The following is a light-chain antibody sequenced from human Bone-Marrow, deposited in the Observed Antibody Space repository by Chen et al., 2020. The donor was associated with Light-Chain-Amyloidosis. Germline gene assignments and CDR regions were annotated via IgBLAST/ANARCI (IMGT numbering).Light chain of an antibody. CDR2: DAS. CDR3: QQYDNLPT. Sequence: DIQTTQSPCSLSASVGDRVPITCQASQDISNYLNWYQQKPGKAPKLLIYDASNLETGVPSRFSGSGSGTDFTFTISSLQPEDIATYYCQQYDNLPTFGGGTKVEIK. J-gene: IGKJ4*01. CDR1: QDISNY. V-gene: IGKV1-33*01.